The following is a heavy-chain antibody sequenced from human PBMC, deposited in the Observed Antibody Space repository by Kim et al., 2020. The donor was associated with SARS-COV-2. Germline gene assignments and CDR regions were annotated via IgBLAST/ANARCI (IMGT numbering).Heavy chain of an antibody. J-gene: IGHJ5*02. D-gene: IGHD1-26*01. CDR3: TIPSYSGSSGFHA. V-gene: IGHV3-73*01. Sequence: YAAWVKGRLTISRDDSKTTAYLQMNSLKTEDTAVYYCTIPSYSGSSGFHAWGQGTLVTVSS.